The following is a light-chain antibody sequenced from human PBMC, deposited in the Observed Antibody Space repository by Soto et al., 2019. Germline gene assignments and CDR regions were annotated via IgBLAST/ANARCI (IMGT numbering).Light chain of an antibody. V-gene: IGKV1-5*03. CDR2: KTS. CDR3: QHWTDYSWT. Sequence: DIHLTQSPSTLSASGRDRVTLTCRARQGPTNLLAWYQQKPGKAPNLLIYKTSSLESGVPSRFSGSGSGTEFTLTISSLQPDDFATYYCQHWTDYSWTFGQGTKVEVK. CDR1: QGPTNL. J-gene: IGKJ1*01.